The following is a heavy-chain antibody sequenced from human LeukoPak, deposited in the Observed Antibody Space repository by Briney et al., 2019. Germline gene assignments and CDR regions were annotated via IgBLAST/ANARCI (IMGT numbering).Heavy chain of an antibody. CDR3: ASLCGGDCYRAQDAFDI. Sequence: PSETLSLTCAVSGGSISSYYWSWIRQPPGKGLEWIGYIYYSGSTNYNPSLKSRVTISVDTSKNQFSLKLSSVTAADTAVYYCASLCGGDCYRAQDAFDIWGQGTMVTVSS. CDR1: GGSISSYY. V-gene: IGHV4-59*01. D-gene: IGHD2-21*01. J-gene: IGHJ3*02. CDR2: IYYSGST.